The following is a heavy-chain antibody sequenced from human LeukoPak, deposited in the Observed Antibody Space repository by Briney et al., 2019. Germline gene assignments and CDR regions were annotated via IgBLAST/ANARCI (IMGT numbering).Heavy chain of an antibody. J-gene: IGHJ4*02. CDR2: IIPIFGAA. Sequence: SVKVSCKASGGTFSSYAISWVRQAPGQGLEWMGRIIPIFGAASYAQKFQGRVTITTDESTSTAYMELSSLRSEDTAVYYCALWKYDYVWGSYPQGDYWGQGTLVTVSS. D-gene: IGHD3-16*02. V-gene: IGHV1-69*05. CDR3: ALWKYDYVWGSYPQGDY. CDR1: GGTFSSYA.